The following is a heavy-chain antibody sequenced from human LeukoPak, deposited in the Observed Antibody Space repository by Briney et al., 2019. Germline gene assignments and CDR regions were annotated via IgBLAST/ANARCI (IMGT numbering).Heavy chain of an antibody. V-gene: IGHV3-15*01. CDR1: GFNFQYAW. CDR3: TSLVGSPTY. CDR2: IKSKRDGETT. Sequence: GGSLRLSCAGSGFNFQYAWMTWVRQAPGKGLEWVGRIKSKRDGETTDYAALVKSRFSISRDDSKNTVYLQMNSVRTEDTAVYYCTSLVGSPTYWGQGTLVTVSS. D-gene: IGHD1-26*01. J-gene: IGHJ4*02.